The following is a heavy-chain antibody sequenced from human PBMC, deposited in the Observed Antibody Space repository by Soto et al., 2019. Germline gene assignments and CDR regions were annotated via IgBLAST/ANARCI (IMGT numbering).Heavy chain of an antibody. CDR3: ATIPICGVVPDV. CDR2: IDSSGTIR. CDR1: GFTFSDYY. V-gene: IGHV3-11*01. Sequence: QVQLVESGGALVKPGGSLRLSCAGSGFTFSDYYINWIRQAPGKGLEWISYIDSSGTIRYYADSVRGRFTISRDNARNSVYLQMSSLRAEDTAGYYCATIPICGVVPDVWGQGTTVTVS. D-gene: IGHD3-3*01. J-gene: IGHJ6*02.